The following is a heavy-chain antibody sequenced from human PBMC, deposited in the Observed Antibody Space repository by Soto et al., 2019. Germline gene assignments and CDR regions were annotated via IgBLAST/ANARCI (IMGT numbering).Heavy chain of an antibody. Sequence: QVQLVQSGAEVKKPGASVKVSCKASGYTFTSYGISWVRQAPGQGLEWMGWISAYNGNTNYAQKLQGRVTMTTDTATSTAYMELRSLRSDDTAVYYCARDLSGYCSGCSCYLGAVDIWGQGTMVTVSS. V-gene: IGHV1-18*01. CDR2: ISAYNGNT. CDR1: GYTFTSYG. CDR3: ARDLSGYCSGCSCYLGAVDI. J-gene: IGHJ3*02. D-gene: IGHD2-15*01.